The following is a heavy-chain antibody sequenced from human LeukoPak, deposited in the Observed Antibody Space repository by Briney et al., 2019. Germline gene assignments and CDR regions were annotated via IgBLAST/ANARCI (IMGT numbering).Heavy chain of an antibody. CDR1: GGTFSSYA. V-gene: IGHV1-69*04. CDR2: IIPILGIA. D-gene: IGHD2-15*01. J-gene: IGHJ3*02. CDR3: ARGGKVGGYCSGGSCSGAFDI. Sequence: SVKVSCKASGGTFSSYAISWVRQAPGQGLEWMGRIIPILGIANYAQKLQGRVTITADKSTSTAYMELSSLRSEDTAVYYCARGGKVGGYCSGGSCSGAFDIWGQGTMVTVSS.